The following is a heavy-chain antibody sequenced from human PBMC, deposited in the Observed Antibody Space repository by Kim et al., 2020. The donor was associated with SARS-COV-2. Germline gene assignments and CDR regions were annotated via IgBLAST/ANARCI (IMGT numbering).Heavy chain of an antibody. CDR2: IYNSEHT. CDR3: ARGSPNGDYGY. CDR1: GGSISSGGYY. J-gene: IGHJ4*02. Sequence: SETLSLTCTVSGGSISSGGYYWSWIRQNPGKDLEWIGYIYNSEHTYYNPSLKSRLTISGDTSQNQFSLKLNSVTAADTAVYYCARGSPNGDYGYWGQGT. V-gene: IGHV4-31*03. D-gene: IGHD4-17*01.